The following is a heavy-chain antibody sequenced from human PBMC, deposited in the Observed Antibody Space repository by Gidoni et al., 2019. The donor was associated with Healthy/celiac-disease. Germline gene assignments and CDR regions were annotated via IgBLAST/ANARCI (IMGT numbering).Heavy chain of an antibody. CDR1: GGTFSSYA. CDR3: ARESWGYCSGGSCYGSAYYYYGMDV. V-gene: IGHV1-69*01. CDR2: IIPIFGTA. D-gene: IGHD2-15*01. Sequence: QVQLVQSGAEVTKPGSSVKVSCKASGGTFSSYAISWVRQAPGQGLGWMGGIIPIFGTANYAQKFQGRVTITADESTSTAYMELSSLRSEDTAVYYCARESWGYCSGGSCYGSAYYYYGMDVWGQGTTVTVSS. J-gene: IGHJ6*02.